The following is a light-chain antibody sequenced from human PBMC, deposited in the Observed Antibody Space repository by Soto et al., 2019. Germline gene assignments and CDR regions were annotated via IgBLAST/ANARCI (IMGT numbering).Light chain of an antibody. J-gene: IGLJ2*01. V-gene: IGLV1-47*01. Sequence: QSVLTQPPSASGTPGQRVTISCSGSTSNIGINSVFWYQHLPGTAPKLLIYRSNQRASGVPDRFSASKSGTSASLAINGLRSEDEADYYCAAWDDSLSGQVFGGGTQLTVL. CDR3: AAWDDSLSGQV. CDR2: RSN. CDR1: TSNIGINS.